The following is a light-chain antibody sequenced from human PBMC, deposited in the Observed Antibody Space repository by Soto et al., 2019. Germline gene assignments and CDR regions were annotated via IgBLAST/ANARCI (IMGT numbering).Light chain of an antibody. J-gene: IGKJ1*01. V-gene: IGKV1-39*01. Sequence: DIQMAQSPSSLSASVGDRVTITCRASQSISTFLNWYQHKPGKAPKLLIYAASTLQSGVPSRFSGSGSGTDFTLTISSLQPEDFATYYCQHGYDTWTFGQGTKVEMK. CDR1: QSISTF. CDR3: QHGYDTWT. CDR2: AAS.